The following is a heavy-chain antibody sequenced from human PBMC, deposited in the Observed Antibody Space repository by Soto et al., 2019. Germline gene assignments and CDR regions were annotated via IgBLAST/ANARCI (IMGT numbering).Heavy chain of an antibody. CDR2: IKPGTSGS. Sequence: PGESLKISCKGVGYKFGSAWIGWVRQMPGKGLEWRGIIKPGTSGSRYSASCRGNVTISADEAVSTAYLQWSSLKASDTAMYYCARQLSQICDSWGQGTLVHVSS. CDR3: ARQLSQICDS. CDR1: GYKFGSAW. J-gene: IGHJ4*02. V-gene: IGHV5-51*01.